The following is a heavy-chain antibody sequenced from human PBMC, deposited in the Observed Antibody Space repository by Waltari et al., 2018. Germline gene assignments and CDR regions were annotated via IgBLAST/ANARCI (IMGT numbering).Heavy chain of an antibody. Sequence: QVQLQESGPGLVKPSETLSLTCTVSGGSISSYYWSWIRQPPGKGLEWIWYIYYSGSTNYNPSLKSRVTISVDTSKNQFSLKLSSVTAADTAVYYCAREYYYDSSGEGWFDPWGQGTLVTVSS. CDR2: IYYSGST. CDR1: GGSISSYY. D-gene: IGHD3-22*01. J-gene: IGHJ5*02. CDR3: AREYYYDSSGEGWFDP. V-gene: IGHV4-59*01.